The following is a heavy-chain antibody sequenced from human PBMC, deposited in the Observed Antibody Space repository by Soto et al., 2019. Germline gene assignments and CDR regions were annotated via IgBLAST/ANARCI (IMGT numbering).Heavy chain of an antibody. D-gene: IGHD6-13*01. V-gene: IGHV1-46*01. Sequence: ASVKVSCKASGYTFSSYYMNWVRQAPGQGLEWLGIINPSGGYTTYAQRFLGRVTMTSDTSTSTVHMELGSLTSEDTAVYYCARAVGRQQLVDYWGQGTLVTVSS. CDR1: GYTFSSYY. CDR3: ARAVGRQQLVDY. CDR2: INPSGGYT. J-gene: IGHJ4*02.